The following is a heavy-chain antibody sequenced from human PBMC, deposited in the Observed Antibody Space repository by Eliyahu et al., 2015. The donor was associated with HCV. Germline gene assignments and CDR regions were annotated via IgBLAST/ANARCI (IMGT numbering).Heavy chain of an antibody. CDR2: IQDSGSI. D-gene: IGHD2/OR15-2a*01. V-gene: IGHV4-59*01. J-gene: IGHJ5*02. Sequence: QVQLQESGPGLVKPSETLSLTCSVXGGSXSRYYWSWIRQSPGKGLEWIGYIQDSGSINYNPSLKSRVTISVDTSKNQFSLKLTSVTAADTAVYYCARVDCDTTMCQPIAYNWFDPWGQGTLVTVSS. CDR3: ARVDCDTTMCQPIAYNWFDP. CDR1: GGSXSRYY.